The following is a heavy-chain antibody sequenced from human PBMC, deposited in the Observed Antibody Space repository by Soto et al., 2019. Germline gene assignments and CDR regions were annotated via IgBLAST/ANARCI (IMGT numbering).Heavy chain of an antibody. CDR3: GRAGDTMIRGVIIMNYYGMDV. CDR2: IHHSRTT. J-gene: IGHJ6*02. Sequence: LSLTCAVSGYSISSGWYWGWIRQPPGKGLEWIGNIHHSRTTYYNPSIQSRVTISIDTSKNLFSLRLNSVAAADTAVYYCGRAGDTMIRGVIIMNYYGMDVWGQGTTVTVS. D-gene: IGHD3-10*01. V-gene: IGHV4-38-2*01. CDR1: GYSISSGWY.